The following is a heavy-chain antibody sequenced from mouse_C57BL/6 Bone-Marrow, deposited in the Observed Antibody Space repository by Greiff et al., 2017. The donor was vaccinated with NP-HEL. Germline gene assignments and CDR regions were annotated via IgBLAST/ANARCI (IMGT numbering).Heavy chain of an antibody. J-gene: IGHJ4*01. CDR2: ISYDGSN. V-gene: IGHV3-6*01. Sequence: EVQLVESGPGLVKPSQSLSLTCSVTGYSITSGYYWNWIRQFPGNKLKWMGYISYDGSNNYNPSLKNRISITRDTSKNQFFLKLNSVTTEDTATYYCANDYGYAMDYWGQGTSVTVSS. CDR1: GYSITSGYY. CDR3: ANDYGYAMDY. D-gene: IGHD2-4*01.